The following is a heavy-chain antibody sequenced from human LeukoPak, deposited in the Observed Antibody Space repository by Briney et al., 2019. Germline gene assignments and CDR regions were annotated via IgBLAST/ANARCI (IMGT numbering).Heavy chain of an antibody. Sequence: PGGSLRLSCAASGFTFSNYAMHWVRQAPGKGLEWVALIRYDGSDKYYADSVRGRFTISRDNSKNTLYLQMNSLRAEDTAVYYCAKGVYYDSSGYSFDYWGQGTLVTVSS. CDR2: IRYDGSDK. D-gene: IGHD3-22*01. CDR3: AKGVYYDSSGYSFDY. CDR1: GFTFSNYA. V-gene: IGHV3-30*02. J-gene: IGHJ4*02.